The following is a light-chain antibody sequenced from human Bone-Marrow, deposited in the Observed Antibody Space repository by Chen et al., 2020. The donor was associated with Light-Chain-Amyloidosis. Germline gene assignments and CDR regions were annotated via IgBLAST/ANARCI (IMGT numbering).Light chain of an antibody. CDR3: QVWDRSGDRPV. CDR1: NIGSTS. CDR2: DDI. J-gene: IGLJ3*02. Sequence: SYVLTQPSSVSVAPVQTATIACGGNNIGSTSVHWYQQTPGQAPILVVYDDIDRHSGIPELVPGADSGNPATLTISGVEAGDEADYDCQVWDRSGDRPVFGGGTKLTVL. V-gene: IGLV3-21*02.